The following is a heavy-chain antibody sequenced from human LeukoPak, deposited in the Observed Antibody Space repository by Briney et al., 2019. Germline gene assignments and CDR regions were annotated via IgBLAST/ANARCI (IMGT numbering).Heavy chain of an antibody. J-gene: IGHJ4*02. D-gene: IGHD3-10*01. CDR1: GYTFTGYD. Sequence: ASVKVSRKASGYTFTGYDINGGRQATGQGLEGRGWRNPNSGNTGYAQKFQGRVTMTRNTSISTAYMELSSLRSEDTAVYYCARGRWRITMVRRYYFDYWGQGTLVTVSS. V-gene: IGHV1-8*01. CDR2: RNPNSGNT. CDR3: ARGRWRITMVRRYYFDY.